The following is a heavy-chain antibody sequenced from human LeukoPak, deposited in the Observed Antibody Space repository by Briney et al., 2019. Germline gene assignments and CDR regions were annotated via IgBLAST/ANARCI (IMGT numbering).Heavy chain of an antibody. CDR1: GGTFSSYT. V-gene: IGHV1-69*05. CDR2: IIPIFGTA. Sequence: SVKVSCKASGGTFSSYTISWVRQAPGQGLEWMGRIIPIFGTANYAQKFQGRVTITTDESTSTAYMELSSLRSEDTAVYYCARDPSGYDFWFDPWGQGTLVTVSS. J-gene: IGHJ5*02. D-gene: IGHD5-12*01. CDR3: ARDPSGYDFWFDP.